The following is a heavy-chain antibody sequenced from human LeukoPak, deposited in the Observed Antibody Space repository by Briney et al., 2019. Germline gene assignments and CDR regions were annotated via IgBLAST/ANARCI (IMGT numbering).Heavy chain of an antibody. Sequence: SQTLSLTCDISGDSVSSNTAAWNWIRQSPSRGLEWLGRTYYRSKWYHDYAVSMKSRITINADTSKNQFSLQVNSVTPEDRAVYFCTSGLSGGFDLWGRGTLVTVSS. CDR3: TSGLSGGFDL. CDR1: GDSVSSNTAA. D-gene: IGHD2-15*01. V-gene: IGHV6-1*01. CDR2: TYYRSKWYH. J-gene: IGHJ2*01.